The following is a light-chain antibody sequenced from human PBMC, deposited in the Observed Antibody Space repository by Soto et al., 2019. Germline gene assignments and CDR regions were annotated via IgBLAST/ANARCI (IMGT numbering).Light chain of an antibody. Sequence: IVLTQSPATLSLSPGKRATLSCRASQNISSYLIWYQQKPGQAPRLLIYDASNRATGIPARFSGSGSETDFTLTISRLEPEDFALYYCQQYGSSAPITFGQGTRLEIK. V-gene: IGKV3-20*01. CDR1: QNISSY. CDR3: QQYGSSAPIT. J-gene: IGKJ5*01. CDR2: DAS.